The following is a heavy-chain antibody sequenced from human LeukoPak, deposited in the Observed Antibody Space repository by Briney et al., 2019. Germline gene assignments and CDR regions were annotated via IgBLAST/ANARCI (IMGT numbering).Heavy chain of an antibody. CDR2: IYYSGST. CDR3: ARVDSSCYPPDFDY. J-gene: IGHJ4*02. Sequence: SETLSLTCTVSGGSISSYYWSWIRQPPGKGLEWIGYIYYSGSTNYNPSLKSRVTISVDTSKNQFSLKLSFVTPAGQGVYYWARVDSSCYPPDFDYWGPGTL. D-gene: IGHD3-22*01. CDR1: GGSISSYY. V-gene: IGHV4-59*01.